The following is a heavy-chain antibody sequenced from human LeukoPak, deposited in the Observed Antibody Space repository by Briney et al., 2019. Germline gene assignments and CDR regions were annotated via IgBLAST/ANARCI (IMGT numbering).Heavy chain of an antibody. Sequence: GASVKVSCKTSGYTFTTYDINWVRQATGQGLEWMGWMNPNTGDTGYAQKFQGRVTMTRDTSISTAYMELSRLRSDDTAVYYCARGRAFDRSPDYWGQGTLVTVSS. CDR3: ARGRAFDRSPDY. V-gene: IGHV1-8*01. CDR2: MNPNTGDT. J-gene: IGHJ4*02. D-gene: IGHD1-26*01. CDR1: GYTFTTYD.